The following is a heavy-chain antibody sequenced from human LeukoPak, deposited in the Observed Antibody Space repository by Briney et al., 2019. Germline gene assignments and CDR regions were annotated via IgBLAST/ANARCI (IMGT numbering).Heavy chain of an antibody. CDR2: IRQDGGTK. Sequence: TGGSLRLSCAASGFTFSNYWMTWLRQAPGRGLEWVANIRQDGGTKYYVDSVKGRFTISRDNAMNSLYLQMNSLRAEDTAVYYCARDQAPSFSGGHYDAFDIWGQGTVVTVSS. CDR3: ARDQAPSFSGGHYDAFDI. J-gene: IGHJ3*02. V-gene: IGHV3-7*01. CDR1: GFTFSNYW. D-gene: IGHD1-26*01.